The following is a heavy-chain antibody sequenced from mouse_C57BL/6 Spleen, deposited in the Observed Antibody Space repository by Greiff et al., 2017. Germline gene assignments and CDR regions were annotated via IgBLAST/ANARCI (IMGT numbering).Heavy chain of an antibody. D-gene: IGHD3-2*02. CDR1: GYTFTDYY. V-gene: IGHV1-26*01. Sequence: LVKPGASVKISCKASGYTFTDYYMNWVKQSHGKSLEWIGDINPNNGGTSYNQKFKGKATLAVDKSSSTAYMELRSLTSEDSAVYYCARSLRLRLRYAMDYWGQGTSVTVSS. CDR2: INPNNGGT. CDR3: ARSLRLRLRYAMDY. J-gene: IGHJ4*01.